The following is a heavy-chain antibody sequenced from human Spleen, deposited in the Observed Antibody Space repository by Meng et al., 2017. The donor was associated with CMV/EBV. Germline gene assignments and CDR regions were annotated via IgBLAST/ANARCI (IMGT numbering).Heavy chain of an antibody. CDR1: GGSISSSSYY. V-gene: IGHV4-39*07. D-gene: IGHD6-13*01. CDR3: ARRGGYTRCWTHKIDY. Sequence: SETLSLTCTVSGGSISSSSYYWGWIRQPPGKGLEWIGSIYYSGSTYYNPSLKSRVTISVDTSKNQFSLKLSSVTAADTAVYYCARRGGYTRCWTHKIDYWGQGTLVTVSS. CDR2: IYYSGST. J-gene: IGHJ4*02.